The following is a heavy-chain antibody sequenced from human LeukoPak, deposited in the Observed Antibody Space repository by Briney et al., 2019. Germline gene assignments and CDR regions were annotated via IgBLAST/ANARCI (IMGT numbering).Heavy chain of an antibody. Sequence: GGSLRLSCAASGFTFSDYWMHWVRQAPGKGLVWVSRIHRDGTTKAYADSVKGRFTISRDNAENTLYLQMNSLRPEDTATYYCVRGELLGAFDIWGQGIMVTVSP. V-gene: IGHV3-74*01. J-gene: IGHJ3*02. CDR1: GFTFSDYW. D-gene: IGHD3-10*01. CDR3: VRGELLGAFDI. CDR2: IHRDGTTK.